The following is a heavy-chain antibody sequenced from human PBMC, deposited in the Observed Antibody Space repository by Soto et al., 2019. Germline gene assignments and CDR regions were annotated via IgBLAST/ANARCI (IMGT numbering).Heavy chain of an antibody. V-gene: IGHV1-3*01. CDR1: GYNFTSDS. Sequence: CKGSGYNFTSDSMHWVCQGPGQRLGWMGWINVRNGNTKYSQKFQLRVNISRQTSESTDYTELRSLRSEYTAVYYCARGLISDLIEFESWGQGTLVNLSS. D-gene: IGHD3-3*01. CDR3: ARGLISDLIEFES. J-gene: IGHJ4*02. CDR2: INVRNGNT.